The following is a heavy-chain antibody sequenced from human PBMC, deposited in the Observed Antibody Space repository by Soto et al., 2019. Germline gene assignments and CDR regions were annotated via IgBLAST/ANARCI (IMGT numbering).Heavy chain of an antibody. Sequence: ASVKVSCKASGYTFTGYYMHWVRQAPGQGLEWMGWINPNSGGTNYGQKFQGRVTMTRDTSISTAYMELSRLRSDDTAVYYCASHTSITIFGVVIKSYYYGMDVWGQGTTVTVSS. D-gene: IGHD3-3*01. CDR1: GYTFTGYY. CDR2: INPNSGGT. CDR3: ASHTSITIFGVVIKSYYYGMDV. V-gene: IGHV1-2*02. J-gene: IGHJ6*02.